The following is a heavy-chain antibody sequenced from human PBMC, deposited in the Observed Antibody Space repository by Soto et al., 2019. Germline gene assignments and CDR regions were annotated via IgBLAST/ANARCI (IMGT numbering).Heavy chain of an antibody. CDR3: ARDQYDFRSVASYYAMEV. D-gene: IGHD3-3*01. CDR2: IYYTGST. J-gene: IGHJ6*02. V-gene: IGHV4-61*01. Sequence: QVQLQESGPGLVKPSETLSLTCTVSGGSVSSESRYWSWMRQAPGKGLEWIGYIYYTGSTNYHPTLTGRVTMSVDTSRDPAALRLSSVTREDTAVYDGARDQYDFRSVASYYAMEVWGQGTKVTVSS. CDR1: GGSVSSESRY.